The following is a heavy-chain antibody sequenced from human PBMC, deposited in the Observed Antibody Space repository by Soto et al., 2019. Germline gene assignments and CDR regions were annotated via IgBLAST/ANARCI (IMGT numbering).Heavy chain of an antibody. CDR1: EFRFGDHG. CDR3: ARDGGVVVAVDAFDV. D-gene: IGHD6-19*01. CDR2: ITWNGVTT. J-gene: IGHJ3*01. V-gene: IGHV3-20*04. Sequence: AGGSLRLSCAGSEFRFGDHGMTWVRQAPGKGLEWVAGITWNGVTTGYADSVKGRFIITRDNAKNSLHLQMNSLRVEDTALYYCARDGGVVVAVDAFDVWGQGTMVTGSS.